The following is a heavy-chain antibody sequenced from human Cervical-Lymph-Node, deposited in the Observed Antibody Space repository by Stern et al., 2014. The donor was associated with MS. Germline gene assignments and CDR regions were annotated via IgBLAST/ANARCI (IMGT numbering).Heavy chain of an antibody. D-gene: IGHD2-15*01. CDR2: INHSGST. Sequence: QVQLQQWGAGLLKPSETLSLTCAVYGGSFSGYYWSWIRQPPGKGLEWIGEINHSGSTNYNPSLKSRVTISVDTSKNQFPRKLSSVTAADTAVYYCARVPYCSGGSCYPRLYFDLWGRGTLVTVSS. V-gene: IGHV4-34*01. CDR1: GGSFSGYY. CDR3: ARVPYCSGGSCYPRLYFDL. J-gene: IGHJ2*01.